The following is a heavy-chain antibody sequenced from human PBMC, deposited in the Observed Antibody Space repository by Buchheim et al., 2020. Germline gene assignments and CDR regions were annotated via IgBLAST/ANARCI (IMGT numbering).Heavy chain of an antibody. CDR3: ARGLLWFGELFSVSQNDY. D-gene: IGHD3-10*01. V-gene: IGHV3-30*04. CDR1: GFTFSSYA. J-gene: IGHJ4*02. Sequence: QVQLVESGGGVVQPGRSLRLSCAASGFTFSSYAMHWVRQAPGKGLEWVAVISYDGSNKYYADSVKGRFTISRDNSKNTLYLQMNRLRAEDTAVYYCARGLLWFGELFSVSQNDYWGQGTL. CDR2: ISYDGSNK.